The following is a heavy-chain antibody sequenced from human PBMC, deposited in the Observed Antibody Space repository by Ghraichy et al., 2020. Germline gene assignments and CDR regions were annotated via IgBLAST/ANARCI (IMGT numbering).Heavy chain of an antibody. CDR1: GFTFSSNA. J-gene: IGHJ4*02. Sequence: GGSLRLSCAASGFTFSSNAMSWVRQAPGKGLEWVSAISGSGGSTYYADSVKGRFTISRDNSKNTLYLQMNSLRAEDTAVYYCAKVDPPNYYDSSGYQKGWGQGTLVTVSS. CDR3: AKVDPPNYYDSSGYQKG. V-gene: IGHV3-23*01. CDR2: ISGSGGST. D-gene: IGHD3-22*01.